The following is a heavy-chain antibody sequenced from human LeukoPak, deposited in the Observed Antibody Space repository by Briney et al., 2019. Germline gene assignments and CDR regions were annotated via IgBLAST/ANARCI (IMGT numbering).Heavy chain of an antibody. V-gene: IGHV3-49*03. CDR2: IRSKAYGGTT. CDR1: GFTFGDYA. CDR3: TTHGPTYYYDSSGYYRVDY. Sequence: GGSLRLSCTASGFTFGDYAMSWFRQAPGKGLEWVGFIRSKAYGGTTEYAASVKGRFTISRDDSKSIAYLQMNSLKTEDTAVYYCTTHGPTYYYDSSGYYRVDYWGQGTLVTVSS. J-gene: IGHJ4*02. D-gene: IGHD3-22*01.